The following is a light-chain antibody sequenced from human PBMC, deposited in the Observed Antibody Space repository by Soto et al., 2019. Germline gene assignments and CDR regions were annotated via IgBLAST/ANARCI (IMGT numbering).Light chain of an antibody. CDR1: TSNIGSKT. Sequence: QSVLTQSPSASGTPGQRVTMSCSGSTSNIGSKTVNWYRQLPGTAPKLLIYSNDQRPSGVPDRFSGSKSGTSAFLAISGLQSEDEADYYCAAWDASLNGYVFGTGTKVTVL. J-gene: IGLJ1*01. V-gene: IGLV1-44*01. CDR3: AAWDASLNGYV. CDR2: SND.